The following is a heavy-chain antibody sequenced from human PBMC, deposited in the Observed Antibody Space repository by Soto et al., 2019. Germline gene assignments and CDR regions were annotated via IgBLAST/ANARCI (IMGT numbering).Heavy chain of an antibody. Sequence: QMHLVQSGPEVRKPGSSVKVSCKASGGTFGDYGIDWVRQAPGHGLEWMGGILPVFRTPSNAQKCEGRVSVTLDEVTNTAFMELNRLRPEDKATYYSARDDGEAVMDVWGQGTTVIVSS. J-gene: IGHJ6*02. CDR2: ILPVFRTP. V-gene: IGHV1-69*01. CDR1: GGTFGDYG. D-gene: IGHD3-10*01. CDR3: ARDDGEAVMDV.